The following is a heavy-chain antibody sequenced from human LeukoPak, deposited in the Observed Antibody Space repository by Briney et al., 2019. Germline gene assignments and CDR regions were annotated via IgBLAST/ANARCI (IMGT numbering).Heavy chain of an antibody. CDR1: GCTFTSYG. V-gene: IGHV1-18*01. CDR3: ARGNSGSYSALVYFDY. J-gene: IGHJ4*02. D-gene: IGHD1-26*01. Sequence: ASVKVSCKASGCTFTSYGISWVRQAPGQGLEWMGWISAYNGNTNYAQKLQGRVTMTTDTSTSTAYMELRSLRSDDTAVYYCARGNSGSYSALVYFDYWGQGTLVTVSS. CDR2: ISAYNGNT.